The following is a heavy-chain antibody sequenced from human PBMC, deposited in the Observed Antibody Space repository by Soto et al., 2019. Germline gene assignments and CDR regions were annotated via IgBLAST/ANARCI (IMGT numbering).Heavy chain of an antibody. J-gene: IGHJ6*02. D-gene: IGHD2-2*02. CDR3: AREYTAWPLAYGLDV. V-gene: IGHV3-21*02. CDR1: GFTFSTYS. Sequence: EVQLVESGGGLVKPGGSLRLSCVGSGFTFSTYSINWVRQAPGKGLEWVSSISSRSDIYYADSVKGRFTISRDNAKNSVSLQMNSLRAEDTAVYYCAREYTAWPLAYGLDVWGQGTTVTVS. CDR2: ISSRSDI.